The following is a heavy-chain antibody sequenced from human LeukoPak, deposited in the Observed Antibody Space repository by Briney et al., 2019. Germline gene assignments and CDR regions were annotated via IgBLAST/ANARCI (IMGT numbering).Heavy chain of an antibody. V-gene: IGHV4-4*07. J-gene: IGHJ6*02. CDR3: ARVVVGQTYYYYYYGMDV. CDR2: IYTSGST. D-gene: IGHD2-15*01. Sequence: KPSETLSLTCIVSGGSISSYYWSWIRQPAGKGLEWIGRIYTSGSTNYNPSLKSRVTMSVDTSKNQFSLKLSSVTAADTAVYYCARVVVGQTYYYYYYGMDVWGQGTTVTVSS. CDR1: GGSISSYY.